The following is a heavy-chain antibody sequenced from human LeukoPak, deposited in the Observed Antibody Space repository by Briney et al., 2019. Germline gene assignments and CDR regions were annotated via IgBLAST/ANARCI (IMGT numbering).Heavy chain of an antibody. J-gene: IGHJ5*02. Sequence: GESLKISCKGSGYSFTSYWIGWVRQMPGKGLEWMGIIYPGDSDTRYSPSFQGQVTISADKSISTAYLQWSSLKASDTAMYYCARQKDYDFWSGPWGFDPWGQGTLVTVSS. V-gene: IGHV5-51*01. CDR1: GYSFTSYW. CDR3: ARQKDYDFWSGPWGFDP. CDR2: IYPGDSDT. D-gene: IGHD3-3*01.